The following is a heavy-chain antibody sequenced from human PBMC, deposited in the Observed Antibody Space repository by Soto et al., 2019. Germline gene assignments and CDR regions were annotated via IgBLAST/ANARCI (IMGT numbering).Heavy chain of an antibody. J-gene: IGHJ4*02. Sequence: QVQLVESGGGVVQPGRSLRLSCAASGFTFSSYGMHWVRQAPGKGLEWVAVISYDGSNKLYADSVKGRFTISRDNSKNALYLQRNSLRAEDTAVYYCAKEGGYSSSSTNFDYWGQGTLVTVSS. CDR3: AKEGGYSSSSTNFDY. CDR1: GFTFSSYG. V-gene: IGHV3-30*18. D-gene: IGHD6-6*01. CDR2: ISYDGSNK.